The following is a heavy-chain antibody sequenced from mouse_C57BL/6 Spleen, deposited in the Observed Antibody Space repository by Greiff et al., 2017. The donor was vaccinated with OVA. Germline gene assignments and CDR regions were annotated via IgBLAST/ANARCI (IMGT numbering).Heavy chain of an antibody. V-gene: IGHV1-52*01. J-gene: IGHJ1*03. CDR3: AREGLYDYGSSYVSYWYFDV. CDR1: GYTFTSYW. CDR2: IDPSDSET. Sequence: QVQLQQPGAELVRPGSSVKLSCKASGYTFTSYWMHWVKQRPIQGLEWIGNIDPSDSETHYNQKFKDKATLTVDKSSSTAYMQLSSLTSEDSAVYYCAREGLYDYGSSYVSYWYFDVWGTGTTVTVSS. D-gene: IGHD1-1*01.